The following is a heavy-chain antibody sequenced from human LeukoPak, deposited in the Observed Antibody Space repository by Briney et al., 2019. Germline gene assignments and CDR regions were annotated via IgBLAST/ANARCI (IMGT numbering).Heavy chain of an antibody. CDR3: AKAILTGYYRGYFDY. Sequence: GWSLRLSCAASRFTFNNYWMHLVRQAPRDGLVWVSRINSDGINTSYPQYLKARFTIPQDHAKNPQYLQINTLRSDDTTVYYCAKAILTGYYRGYFDYWGQGTLVTVSS. J-gene: IGHJ4*02. V-gene: IGHV3-74*01. CDR2: INSDGINT. CDR1: RFTFNNYW. D-gene: IGHD3-9*01.